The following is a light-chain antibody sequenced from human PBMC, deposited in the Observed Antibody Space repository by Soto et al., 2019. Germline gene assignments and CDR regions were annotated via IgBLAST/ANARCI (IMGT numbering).Light chain of an antibody. V-gene: IGLV3-25*03. CDR3: QSADSSGTYPKV. CDR2: KDS. CDR1: ALPNQY. Sequence: SYELTQPPSVSVSPGQTARITCSGDALPNQYAYWYQQKQGQAPVLVIYKDSERTSRFPERFSGSSSGTTVTLTISGVQAEDEADYYCQSADSSGTYPKVFGGGTKLTVL. J-gene: IGLJ2*01.